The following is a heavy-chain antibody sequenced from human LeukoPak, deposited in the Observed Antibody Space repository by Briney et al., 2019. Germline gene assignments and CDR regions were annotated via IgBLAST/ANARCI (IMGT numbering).Heavy chain of an antibody. D-gene: IGHD2-15*01. J-gene: IGHJ6*03. CDR1: GGSISSSSYY. CDR2: IYYSGST. Sequence: SETLSLTRTVSGGSISSSSYYWGWIRQPPGKGLEWIGSIYYSGSTYYNPSLKSRVTISVDTSKNQFSLKLSSVTAADTAVYYCARGEIFDYYYYYYMDVWGKGTTVTVSS. CDR3: ARGEIFDYYYYYYMDV. V-gene: IGHV4-39*01.